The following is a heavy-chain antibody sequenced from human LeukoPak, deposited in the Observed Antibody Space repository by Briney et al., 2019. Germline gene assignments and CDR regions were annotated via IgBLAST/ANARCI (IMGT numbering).Heavy chain of an antibody. D-gene: IGHD6-19*01. Sequence: PGRSPRLSCAASGFTFSSYAMHWVRQAPGKGLEWVAVISYDGSNKYYADSVKGRFTISRDNSKNTLYLQMNSLRAEDTAVYYCARVRIVAGREQGFDYWGQGTLVTVSS. CDR1: GFTFSSYA. V-gene: IGHV3-30-3*01. CDR3: ARVRIVAGREQGFDY. CDR2: ISYDGSNK. J-gene: IGHJ4*02.